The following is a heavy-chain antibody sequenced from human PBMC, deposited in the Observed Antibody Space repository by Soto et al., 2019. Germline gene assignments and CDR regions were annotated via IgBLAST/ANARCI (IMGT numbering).Heavy chain of an antibody. CDR3: AIRGMSGNQSFYFDS. CDR2: VIPLLGIT. J-gene: IGHJ4*02. CDR1: EGAFNTYT. Sequence: QVQLVQSGAEVKKPESSVKVSCKASEGAFNTYTIAWVRQAPGHGLEWMGRVIPLLGITDYSHKFQGSLTITADQSTGTAYMELSGLSSQDTAMYYCAIRGMSGNQSFYFDSWGQGTLVTVSS. D-gene: IGHD3-16*01. V-gene: IGHV1-69*02.